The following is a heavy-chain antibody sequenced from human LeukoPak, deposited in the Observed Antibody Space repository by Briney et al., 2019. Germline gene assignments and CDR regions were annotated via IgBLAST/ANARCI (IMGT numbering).Heavy chain of an antibody. CDR3: ARHIISGFFDP. CDR1: GFTFNLHA. J-gene: IGHJ5*02. Sequence: GGSLRLSCVASGFTFNLHAMSWVRQAPGKGLEWVSTITGSGDSTYYTDAVKGRLIISRDNSKSTLYLQMNSLRVDDTAVYFCARHIISGFFDPWGQGTLVTVSS. D-gene: IGHD3-10*01. V-gene: IGHV3-23*01. CDR2: ITGSGDST.